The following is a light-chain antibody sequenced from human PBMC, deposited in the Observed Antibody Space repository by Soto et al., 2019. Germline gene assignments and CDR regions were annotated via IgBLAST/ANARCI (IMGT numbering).Light chain of an antibody. J-gene: IGKJ5*01. CDR1: QSVNIY. Sequence: EIVLTQSPATLSLSPGERATLSCRASQSVNIYLAWYQQKPGQAPRLLIYDASNRATGIPARFSGSGSGTDFTLTISSLEPEDFASYFCQQAYSAPITFGQGTRLEIK. V-gene: IGKV3-11*01. CDR2: DAS. CDR3: QQAYSAPIT.